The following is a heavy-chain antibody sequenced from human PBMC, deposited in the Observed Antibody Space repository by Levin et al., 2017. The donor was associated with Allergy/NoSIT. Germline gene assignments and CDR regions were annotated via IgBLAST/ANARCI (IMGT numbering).Heavy chain of an antibody. V-gene: IGHV3-23*01. J-gene: IGHJ4*02. CDR3: AKEAIPLVHYYDSGSPPWWDY. Sequence: PGGSLRLSCAASGFTFSSYAMSWVRQAPGKGLEWVSGISGSGGSTYDGDSVKGRFTISRDNPKNTLYLQMNSLRAEDTAVYYCAKEAIPLVHYYDSGSPPWWDYWGQGTLVTVSS. D-gene: IGHD3-10*01. CDR1: GFTFSSYA. CDR2: ISGSGGST.